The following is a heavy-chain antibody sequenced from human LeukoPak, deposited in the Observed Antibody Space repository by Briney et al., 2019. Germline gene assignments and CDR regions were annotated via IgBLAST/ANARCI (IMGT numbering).Heavy chain of an antibody. CDR1: GSTFINYD. Sequence: ASVKVSCKASGSTFINYDINWVRRAPGQGLEYMGWMNPNSGYTGSAQKFHGRVTMTRDTSIQTAYLELTTLTSDDTAVYYCARGYDYFHGMDVWGQGTTVSVSS. CDR2: MNPNSGYT. CDR3: ARGYDYFHGMDV. J-gene: IGHJ6*02. V-gene: IGHV1-8*02.